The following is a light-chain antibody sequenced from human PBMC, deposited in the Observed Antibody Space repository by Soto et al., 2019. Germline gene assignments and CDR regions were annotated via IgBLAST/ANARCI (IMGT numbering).Light chain of an antibody. J-gene: IGKJ1*01. CDR3: QQCYIYWT. V-gene: IGKV1-5*01. CDR1: QTINNC. Sequence: DIQITQSPSSLSGSVGDRVAVTCRARQTINNCLAWYQQKPGKAPKLLISDASSLEPGVPSRFSGSGSGTEFTLSINSLQPDDFATYYCQQCYIYWTFGQGTKV. CDR2: DAS.